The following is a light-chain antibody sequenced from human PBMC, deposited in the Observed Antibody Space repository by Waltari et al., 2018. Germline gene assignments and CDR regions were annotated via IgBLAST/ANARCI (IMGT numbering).Light chain of an antibody. J-gene: IGKJ4*01. CDR2: DAS. V-gene: IGKV3-11*01. CDR1: QSVRSS. CDR3: QQRGKWPLT. Sequence: EIVFTQSPATLSFSPGERATLSCRASQSVRSSLAWYQQKPGQAPRLLIYDASTRATGIPARFSGSGSGTDFTLTISSLEPEDFAVYYCQQRGKWPLTFGGGTKVEIK.